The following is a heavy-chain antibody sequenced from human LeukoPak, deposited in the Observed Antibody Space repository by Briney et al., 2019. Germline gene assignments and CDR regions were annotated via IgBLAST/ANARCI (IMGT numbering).Heavy chain of an antibody. J-gene: IGHJ4*02. CDR1: GASVSTHY. CDR3: ARGVEMATIGFDY. V-gene: IGHV4-59*02. Sequence: SESLSLTCTVSGASVSTHYWSWIRQPPGKGLEWIGYMYHTGSTNYNPSVESQVTIPLDTSKNQLSLMMRSVTAADTAIYYCARGVEMATIGFDYWGQGTLVTVSS. CDR2: MYHTGST. D-gene: IGHD5-24*01.